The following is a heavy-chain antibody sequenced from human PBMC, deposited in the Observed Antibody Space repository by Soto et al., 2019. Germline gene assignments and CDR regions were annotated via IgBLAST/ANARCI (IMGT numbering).Heavy chain of an antibody. J-gene: IGHJ6*02. CDR3: APLSVSLSGPYGIHV. CDR1: GYSVSSSDYY. CDR2: MLYSGLT. Sequence: KPSETLSLTCSVSGYSVSSSDYYWAWIRQPPGKGLEWIGSMLYSGLTYYNPSLKSRVTLSVDTSKNQFSVRLNSVTASDTAVYYCAPLSVSLSGPYGIHVWGQGNTVTVSS. D-gene: IGHD2-15*01. V-gene: IGHV4-39*01.